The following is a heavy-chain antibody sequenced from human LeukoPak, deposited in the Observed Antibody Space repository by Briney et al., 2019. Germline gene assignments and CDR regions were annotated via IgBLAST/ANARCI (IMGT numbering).Heavy chain of an antibody. CDR3: ARGVTRYNWFDP. V-gene: IGHV5-51*01. Sequence: GESLKISRQAFGYRFSANWIGWVRQMPGKGLEWMGIIYPADSDTKYSPSFQGQVTISADKSISTTYLQWSSLKASDSAIYYCARGVTRYNWFDPWGQGTLVTVSS. D-gene: IGHD4-23*01. CDR2: IYPADSDT. J-gene: IGHJ5*02. CDR1: GYRFSANW.